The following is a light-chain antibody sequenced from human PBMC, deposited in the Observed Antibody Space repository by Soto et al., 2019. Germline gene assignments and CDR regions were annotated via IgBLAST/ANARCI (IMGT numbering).Light chain of an antibody. V-gene: IGKV3-20*01. J-gene: IGKJ5*01. CDR3: KQYGSSST. CDR1: LSVTNY. Sequence: EIVLTQSPATLSLSPVERATLSCRASLSVTNYLAWYQQKPGQAPRLLIYGASSRPTGIPDRFSGSGSGTDFTLTISRLEPEDFAVYYCKQYGSSSTFGQGTQREIK. CDR2: GAS.